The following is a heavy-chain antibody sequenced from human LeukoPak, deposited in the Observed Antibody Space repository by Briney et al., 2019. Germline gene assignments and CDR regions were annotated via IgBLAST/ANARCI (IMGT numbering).Heavy chain of an antibody. CDR3: ARVVGATNYYYMDV. CDR1: GFTFSSYS. D-gene: IGHD1-26*01. Sequence: PGGSLRLSCAASGFTFSSYSMNWVRQAPGKGLEWVSYIGSSSSTIYYGDSVKGRFTISRDNAKNSLYLQMNSLRVEDTAVYYCARVVGATNYYYMDVWGKGTTVTISS. V-gene: IGHV3-48*01. CDR2: IGSSSSTI. J-gene: IGHJ6*03.